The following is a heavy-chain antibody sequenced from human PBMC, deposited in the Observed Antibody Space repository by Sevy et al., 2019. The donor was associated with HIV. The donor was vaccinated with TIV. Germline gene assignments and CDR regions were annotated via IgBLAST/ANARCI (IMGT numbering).Heavy chain of an antibody. V-gene: IGHV1-24*01. D-gene: IGHD3-22*01. CDR3: AITKDDYDNSGYPFDY. Sequence: ASVKVSCKGFGYTLSELSMHWVRQTPGKGLEWMGSFDPEDGETIYAQKFQGRVAMTEDTSTDTAYMELRSLRSEDTAVFYCAITKDDYDNSGYPFDYWGQGTLVTVSS. CDR2: FDPEDGET. J-gene: IGHJ4*02. CDR1: GYTLSELS.